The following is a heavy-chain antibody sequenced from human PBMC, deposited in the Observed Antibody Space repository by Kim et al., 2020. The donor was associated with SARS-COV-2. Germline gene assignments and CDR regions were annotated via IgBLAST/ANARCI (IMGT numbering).Heavy chain of an antibody. Sequence: AASVKGRFTISRDNSKNTLYVQMNSLRAEDTAVYYCAKGRYSYGYYYFDYWGQGTLATVSS. J-gene: IGHJ4*02. V-gene: IGHV3-23*01. CDR3: AKGRYSYGYYYFDY. D-gene: IGHD5-18*01.